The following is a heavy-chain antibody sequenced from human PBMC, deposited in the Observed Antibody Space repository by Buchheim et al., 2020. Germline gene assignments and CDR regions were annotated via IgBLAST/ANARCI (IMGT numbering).Heavy chain of an antibody. CDR2: VPYTGDT. Sequence: QLQLQESGPGLVKPSETLSLTCTVSGGSLSSTRHSWDWIRPPPGKGLEWMGTVPYTGDTYYKPFLKRRVTVSLDTSKRFFSLKLTSVTAEDTAVYYCVSHRPGSSEFDTWGQGT. V-gene: IGHV4-39*02. CDR3: VSHRPGSSEFDT. D-gene: IGHD2-2*01. CDR1: GGSLSSTRHS. J-gene: IGHJ5*02.